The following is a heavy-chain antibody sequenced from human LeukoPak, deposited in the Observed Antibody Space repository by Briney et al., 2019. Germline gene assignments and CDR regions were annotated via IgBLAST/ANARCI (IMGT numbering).Heavy chain of an antibody. CDR3: VRDPDYDYVWGSYRGGTGYFDY. D-gene: IGHD3-16*02. J-gene: IGHJ4*03. CDR2: MNPNSGNT. V-gene: IGHV1-8*01. CDR1: GYTFTSYD. Sequence: ASVKVSCKASGYTFTSYDINWVRQATGQGLERMGWMNPNSGNTGYAQKFQGRVTMTRDTSISTAYMELSRLRSDDTAVYYCVRDPDYDYVWGSYRGGTGYFDYWGQGTLVTVSS.